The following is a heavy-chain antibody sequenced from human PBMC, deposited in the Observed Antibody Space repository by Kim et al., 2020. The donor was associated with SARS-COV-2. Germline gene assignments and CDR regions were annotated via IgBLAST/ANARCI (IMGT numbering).Heavy chain of an antibody. CDR2: IYYSGST. J-gene: IGHJ5*02. CDR1: GGSISSGGYY. Sequence: SETLSLTCTVSGGSISSGGYYWSWIRQHPGKGLEWIGYIYYSGSTYYNPSLKSRVTISVDTSKNQFSLKLSSVTAADTAVYYCARDKPGIAAAGRFDPWGQGTLVTVSS. D-gene: IGHD6-13*01. CDR3: ARDKPGIAAAGRFDP. V-gene: IGHV4-31*03.